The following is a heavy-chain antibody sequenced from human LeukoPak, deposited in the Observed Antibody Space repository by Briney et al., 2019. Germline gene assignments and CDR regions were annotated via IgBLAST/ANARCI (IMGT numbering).Heavy chain of an antibody. CDR2: ISSSTSYI. CDR1: GFTFSSYS. Sequence: PGGSPRLSCAASGFTFSSYSMNWVRQAPGKGLEWVSSISSSTSYIYYADSVKGRLTISRDNAKNSLYLQMNSLRAEDTAVYYCAKSWSRSLPNNWFDPWGQGTLVTVSS. J-gene: IGHJ5*02. D-gene: IGHD2-15*01. V-gene: IGHV3-21*01. CDR3: AKSWSRSLPNNWFDP.